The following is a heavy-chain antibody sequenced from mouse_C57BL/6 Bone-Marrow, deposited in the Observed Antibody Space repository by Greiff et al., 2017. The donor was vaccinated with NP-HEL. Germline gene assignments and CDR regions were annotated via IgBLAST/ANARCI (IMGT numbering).Heavy chain of an antibody. D-gene: IGHD4-1*01. V-gene: IGHV1-81*01. CDR1: GYTFTSYG. CDR3: ARSELGRGFAY. J-gene: IGHJ3*01. CDR2: IYPRSGNT. Sequence: VKLMESGAELARPGASVKLSCKASGYTFTSYGISWVKQRTGQGLEWIGEIYPRSGNTYYNEKFKGKATLTEDKSSSTAYMELRSLTSEDSAVYFCARSELGRGFAYWGQGTLVTVSA.